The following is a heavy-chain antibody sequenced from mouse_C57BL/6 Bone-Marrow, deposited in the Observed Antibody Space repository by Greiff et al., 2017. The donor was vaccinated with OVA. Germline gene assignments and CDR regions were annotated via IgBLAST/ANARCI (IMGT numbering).Heavy chain of an antibody. CDR2: IRNKANNHAT. J-gene: IGHJ2*01. Sequence: EVKVEESGGGLVQPGGSMKLSCAASGFTFSDAWMDWVRQSPEKGLEWVAEIRNKANNHATYYAESVKGRFTISRDDSKSSVFLQMNSLRAEDTGIYYCRVVATRYFDYWGQGTTLTVSS. CDR1: GFTFSDAW. D-gene: IGHD1-1*01. CDR3: RVVATRYFDY. V-gene: IGHV6-6*01.